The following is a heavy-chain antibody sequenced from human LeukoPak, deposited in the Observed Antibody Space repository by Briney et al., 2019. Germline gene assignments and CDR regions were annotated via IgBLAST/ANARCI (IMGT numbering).Heavy chain of an antibody. D-gene: IGHD2-21*01. CDR2: INHSGST. CDR3: ARPVHGVIDY. Sequence: SETLSLTCAVYGGSFSGYYWSWIRQPPGKGLEWIGEINHSGSTNYNPSLKSRVTISVDTSKNQFSLKLSSVTAADTAVYYCARPVHGVIDYWGQGTLVTVSS. V-gene: IGHV4-34*01. J-gene: IGHJ4*02. CDR1: GGSFSGYY.